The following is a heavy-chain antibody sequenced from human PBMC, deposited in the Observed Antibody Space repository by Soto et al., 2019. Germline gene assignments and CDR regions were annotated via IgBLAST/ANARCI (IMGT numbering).Heavy chain of an antibody. CDR2: IIPIFGTT. CDR1: GGTFSNYA. D-gene: IGHD5-12*01. J-gene: IGHJ5*02. Sequence: SVKVSCKASGGTFSNYAITWVRQAPGQGLEWVGRIIPIFGTTNVAQKFQGRVTITADESTTTANMELSGLRSDDTAVYYCAKDGGADGYFGNWLDPWGQGTLVTVS. CDR3: AKDGGADGYFGNWLDP. V-gene: IGHV1-69*13.